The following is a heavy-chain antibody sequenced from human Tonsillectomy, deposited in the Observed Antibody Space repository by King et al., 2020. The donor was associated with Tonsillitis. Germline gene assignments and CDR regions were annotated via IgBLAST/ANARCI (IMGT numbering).Heavy chain of an antibody. V-gene: IGHV3-30*02. CDR3: AKARLAEMATISDF. CDR2: IRNDGSNK. CDR1: GFTFSSYG. J-gene: IGHJ4*02. D-gene: IGHD5-24*01. Sequence: VQLVESGGGVVQPGGSLRLSCEASGFTFSSYGIHWVRRAPGKGLEWVTFIRNDGSNKYYADSVKGRFTISKDNSKNTLYLQMNSLRPEDTAVYYCAKARLAEMATISDFWGQGTLVTVSS.